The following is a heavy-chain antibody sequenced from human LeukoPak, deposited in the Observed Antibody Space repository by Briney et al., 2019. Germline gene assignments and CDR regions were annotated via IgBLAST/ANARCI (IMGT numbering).Heavy chain of an antibody. Sequence: PGGSLRLSCAASGFTFDDYAMHWVRQAPGKGLEWVSGISWDSGSIGYADSVKGRFTISRDNAKNSLYLQMNSLRAEDMALYYCAKESSYDSSGYDAFDNWGQGTMVTVSS. J-gene: IGHJ3*02. CDR2: ISWDSGSI. CDR3: AKESSYDSSGYDAFDN. CDR1: GFTFDDYA. V-gene: IGHV3-9*03. D-gene: IGHD3-22*01.